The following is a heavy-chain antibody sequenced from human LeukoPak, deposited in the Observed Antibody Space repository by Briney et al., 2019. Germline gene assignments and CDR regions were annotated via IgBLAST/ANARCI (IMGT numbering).Heavy chain of an antibody. CDR1: GFTFSSYA. CDR2: ISYDGSNK. D-gene: IGHD5-18*01. J-gene: IGHJ4*02. V-gene: IGHV3-30-3*01. Sequence: GGSLRLSCAASGFTFSSYAMHWVRQAPGKGLEWVAVISYDGSNKYYADSVKGRFTISRDNSKNTLYLQMNSLRAEDTAVYYCARDGAQIIQLWLHYWGQGTLVTVSS. CDR3: ARDGAQIIQLWLHY.